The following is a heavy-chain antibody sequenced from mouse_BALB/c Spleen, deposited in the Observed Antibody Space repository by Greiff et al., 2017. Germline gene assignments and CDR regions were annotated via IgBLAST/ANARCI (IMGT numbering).Heavy chain of an antibody. D-gene: IGHD2-2*01. V-gene: IGHV1-80*01. CDR2: IYPGDGDT. Sequence: VQLQESGAELVRPGSSVKISCKASGYAFSSYWMNWVKQRPGQGLEWIGQIYPGDGDTNYNGKFKGKATLTADKSSSTAYMQLSSLTSEDSAVYFCARYGYDEYYFEYGGQGTTLTVSS. CDR1: GYAFSSYW. CDR3: ARYGYDEYYFEY. J-gene: IGHJ2*01.